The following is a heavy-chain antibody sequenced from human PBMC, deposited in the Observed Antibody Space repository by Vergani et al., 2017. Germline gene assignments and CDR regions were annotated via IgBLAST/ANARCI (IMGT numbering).Heavy chain of an antibody. J-gene: IGHJ4*02. CDR2: IYYSGST. CDR1: GASIRSSNYY. Sequence: QLQLQESGPGLVKPSATLSLTCSVSGASIRSSNYYWGWIRQPPGKGLEWIASIYYSGSTYYNPSLKSRVTISVDTSKNQFSLKLSSVTAADTAVYFCASATKANWGIEYWGQGILVTVSS. CDR3: ASATKANWGIEY. V-gene: IGHV4-39*01. D-gene: IGHD7-27*01.